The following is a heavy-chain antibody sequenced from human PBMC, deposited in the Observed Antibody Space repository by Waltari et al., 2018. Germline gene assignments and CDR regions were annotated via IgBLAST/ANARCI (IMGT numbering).Heavy chain of an antibody. Sequence: EVQLVESGGDLVQPGRSLRLSCAASGFTFDDYAMHWVRQAPGKGLEWVSGISWNSGSIGYADSVKGRFTISRDNAKNSLYLQMNSLRAEDTALYYCAKGIAARPDEYYFDYWGQGTLVTVSS. CDR2: ISWNSGSI. J-gene: IGHJ4*02. CDR3: AKGIAARPDEYYFDY. D-gene: IGHD6-6*01. V-gene: IGHV3-9*01. CDR1: GFTFDDYA.